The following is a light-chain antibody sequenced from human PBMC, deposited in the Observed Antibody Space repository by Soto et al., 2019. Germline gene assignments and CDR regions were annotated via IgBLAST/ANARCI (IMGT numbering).Light chain of an antibody. Sequence: EIVLTQSTDTLSLSPGERATLSCRASQSLSSGYLAWYQQKPGQAPRLLMYGASTRATGIPDRFSGSGSGTDFTLTISRLEPEDFAVYYCQQYGTSTGTFGPVTKVDIK. CDR1: QSLSSGY. CDR2: GAS. J-gene: IGKJ3*01. V-gene: IGKV3-20*01. CDR3: QQYGTSTGT.